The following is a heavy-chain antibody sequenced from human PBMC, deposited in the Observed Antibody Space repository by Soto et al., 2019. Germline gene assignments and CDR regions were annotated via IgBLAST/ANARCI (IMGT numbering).Heavy chain of an antibody. D-gene: IGHD3-10*01. J-gene: IGHJ6*02. CDR3: ARDWVSLWSTYYYGSGSYLFDSDYYYGMDV. Sequence: QVQLVQSGAEVKKPGASVKVSCKASGYTFTSYGISWVRQAPGQGLEWMGWISAYNGNTNYAQKLQGRVTMTTDTSTSTAYLVLRSLRSDDTAVYYCARDWVSLWSTYYYGSGSYLFDSDYYYGMDVWGQGTTVTVSS. CDR2: ISAYNGNT. CDR1: GYTFTSYG. V-gene: IGHV1-18*01.